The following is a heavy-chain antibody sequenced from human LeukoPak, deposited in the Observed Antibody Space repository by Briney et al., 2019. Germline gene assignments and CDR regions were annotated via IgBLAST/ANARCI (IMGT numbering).Heavy chain of an antibody. V-gene: IGHV1-2*02. CDR2: INPNSGGT. J-gene: IGHJ6*03. CDR1: GYTFTGYY. CDR3: ARGDTAMVGYYYYYYYMDA. Sequence: ASVKVSCKASGYTFTGYYMHWVRQAPGQGLEWMGWINPNSGGTNYAQNFQGRVTMTRDTSISTAYMELSRLRSDDTAVYYCARGDTAMVGYYYYYYYMDAWGKGTTVTVSS. D-gene: IGHD5-18*01.